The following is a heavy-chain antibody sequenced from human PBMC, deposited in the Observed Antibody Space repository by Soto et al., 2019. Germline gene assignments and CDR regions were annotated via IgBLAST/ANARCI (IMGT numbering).Heavy chain of an antibody. J-gene: IGHJ6*02. D-gene: IGHD6-13*01. CDR2: ISYDGSNK. Sequence: GGSLRLSCAASGFTFSSYGMHWVRQAPGKGLEWVAVISYDGSNKYYADSVKGRFTISRDNSKNTLYLQMNSLRAEDTAVYYCAKDLSWRQQLVGTYGMDVWGQGTTVTVSS. CDR1: GFTFSSYG. V-gene: IGHV3-30*18. CDR3: AKDLSWRQQLVGTYGMDV.